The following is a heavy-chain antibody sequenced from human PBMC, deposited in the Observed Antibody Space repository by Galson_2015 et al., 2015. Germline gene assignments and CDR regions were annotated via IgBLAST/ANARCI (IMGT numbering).Heavy chain of an antibody. CDR1: GFTFSSYG. V-gene: IGHV3-30*18. D-gene: IGHD5-18*01. J-gene: IGHJ5*02. Sequence: SLRLSCAVSGFTFSSYGMHWVRRAPGKGLEWVAVISYDGSNKYYADSVKGRFTISRDNSKNTLYLQMNSLRAEDTAVYYCAKDSSYGSGNWFDPWGQGTLVTVSS. CDR3: AKDSSYGSGNWFDP. CDR2: ISYDGSNK.